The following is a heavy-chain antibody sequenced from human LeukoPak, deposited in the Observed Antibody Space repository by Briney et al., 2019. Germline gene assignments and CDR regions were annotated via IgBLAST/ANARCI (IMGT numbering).Heavy chain of an antibody. V-gene: IGHV4-30-2*02. D-gene: IGHD5-24*01. CDR1: GGSISSGGYS. CDR2: IYHSGST. Sequence: SETLSLTCAVSGGSISSGGYSWSWIRQPPGKGLEWIGYIYHSGSTNYNPSLKSRVTISVDTSKNQFSLKLSSVTAADTAVYYCARMMATIESGFFYYYYMDVWGKGTTVTVSS. CDR3: ARMMATIESGFFYYYYMDV. J-gene: IGHJ6*03.